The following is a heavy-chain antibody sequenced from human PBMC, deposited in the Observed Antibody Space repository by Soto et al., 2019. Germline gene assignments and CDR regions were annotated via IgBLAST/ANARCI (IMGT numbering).Heavy chain of an antibody. CDR2: ISWDSRSV. V-gene: IGHV3-9*01. Sequence: GGSLRLSCAVSGFTFEDYAMHWVRQAPGKGLEWVSGISWDSRSVAYADSVKGRFTISRDNAENSLHLQMNSLRAEDTAVYYCAKDSIRRSFSRSSTRARDAFDIWAQGTMVTVSS. D-gene: IGHD6-6*01. CDR1: GFTFEDYA. CDR3: AKDSIRRSFSRSSTRARDAFDI. J-gene: IGHJ3*02.